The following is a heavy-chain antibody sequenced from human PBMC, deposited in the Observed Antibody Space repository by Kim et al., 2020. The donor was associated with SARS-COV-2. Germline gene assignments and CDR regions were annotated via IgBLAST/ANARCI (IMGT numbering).Heavy chain of an antibody. D-gene: IGHD2-8*01. V-gene: IGHV3-30*18. J-gene: IGHJ6*02. CDR2: ISYEGSMK. Sequence: GGSLRLSCEVSGFTFNNYGMHWIRQAPGKGLEWVAFISYEGSMKYYIDSAKGRFTISRDSSRRMLYLQMDRLGPDDTGIYFCAKTSGVFANRSLYNGLDVWGQGTTVTVSS. CDR1: GFTFNNYG. CDR3: AKTSGVFANRSLYNGLDV.